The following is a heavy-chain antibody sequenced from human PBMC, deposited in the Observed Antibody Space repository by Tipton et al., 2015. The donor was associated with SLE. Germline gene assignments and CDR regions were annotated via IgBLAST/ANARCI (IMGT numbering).Heavy chain of an antibody. CDR3: ARDDSSAVDP. V-gene: IGHV4-34*01. J-gene: IGHJ5*02. Sequence: LRLSCAVYGGSFSGYYWSWIRQPPGKGLEWIGEVNHSGSTNYNPSLKSRVTIFVDTSKNQFSLKLSSVTAADTAVYYCARDDSSAVDPGGQGTLVSVSS. CDR2: VNHSGST. D-gene: IGHD3-22*01. CDR1: GGSFSGYY.